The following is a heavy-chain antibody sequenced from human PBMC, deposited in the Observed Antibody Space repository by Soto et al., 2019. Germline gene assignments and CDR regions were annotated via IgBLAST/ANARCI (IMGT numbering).Heavy chain of an antibody. CDR1: GGTFSSYA. Sequence: SVKVSCKASGGTFSSYAISWVRQAPGQGLEWMGGIIPIFGTANYAQKFQGRVTITADESTSTAYMELSSLRSEDMAVYYCAREVGAATNWFDPWGQGTLVTVSS. CDR3: AREVGAATNWFDP. D-gene: IGHD1-26*01. J-gene: IGHJ5*02. CDR2: IIPIFGTA. V-gene: IGHV1-69*13.